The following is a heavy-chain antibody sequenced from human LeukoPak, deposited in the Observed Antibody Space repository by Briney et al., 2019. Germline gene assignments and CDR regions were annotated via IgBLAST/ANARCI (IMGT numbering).Heavy chain of an antibody. CDR1: GFTFSSYA. Sequence: GGSLRLSCAASGFTFSSYAMTWVRQAPGKGLEWVSLISDSGSKTYYAGSVKGRFTISRDNFKSTLYLQMNSLRAEDTAIYYCAKDMIYGSGSSSKWRFDIWGQGTMVTVSS. CDR3: AKDMIYGSGSSSKWRFDI. V-gene: IGHV3-23*01. CDR2: ISDSGSKT. J-gene: IGHJ3*02. D-gene: IGHD3-10*01.